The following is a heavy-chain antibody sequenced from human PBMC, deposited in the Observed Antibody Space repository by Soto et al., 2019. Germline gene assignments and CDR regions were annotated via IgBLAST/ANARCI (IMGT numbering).Heavy chain of an antibody. CDR1: GYTLTELS. J-gene: IGHJ4*02. Sequence: GASVKVSCKVSGYTLTELSMHWVRQAPGKGLEWMGGFDPEDGETIYAQKFQGRVTMTEDTSTDTAYMELSSLRSEDTAVYYCATARITMVRGAFLYRYFDYWGQGTLVTVSS. V-gene: IGHV1-24*01. D-gene: IGHD3-10*01. CDR3: ATARITMVRGAFLYRYFDY. CDR2: FDPEDGET.